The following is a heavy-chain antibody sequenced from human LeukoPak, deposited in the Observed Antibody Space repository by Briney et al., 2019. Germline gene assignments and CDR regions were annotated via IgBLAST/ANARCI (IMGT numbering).Heavy chain of an antibody. Sequence: KPSETLSLTCTVSGGSTTSSSYYWVWIRQPPGEGLEWIGSMFHGGSTYDNPSLKSRVTISGDTSKNQFSLKLSSVTAADTAVYYCARDSSGWYYFDYWGQGILVTVSS. CDR1: GGSTTSSSYY. D-gene: IGHD6-19*01. V-gene: IGHV4-39*02. CDR2: MFHGGST. J-gene: IGHJ4*02. CDR3: ARDSSGWYYFDY.